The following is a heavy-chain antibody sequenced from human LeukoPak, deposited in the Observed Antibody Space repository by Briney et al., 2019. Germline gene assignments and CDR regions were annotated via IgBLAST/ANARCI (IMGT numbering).Heavy chain of an antibody. Sequence: SETLSLTCTVSGYSIRSGFYWGWIREPPGKGLEWIGNIYHSGITYYTPSLKSRVTISVDTSKNQFYLNLSSVTAADTAVYYCARGETYYYGSGSYYFDYWGQGTLVTVSS. CDR3: ARGETYYYGSGSYYFDY. CDR2: IYHSGIT. J-gene: IGHJ4*02. V-gene: IGHV4-38-2*02. D-gene: IGHD3-10*01. CDR1: GYSIRSGFY.